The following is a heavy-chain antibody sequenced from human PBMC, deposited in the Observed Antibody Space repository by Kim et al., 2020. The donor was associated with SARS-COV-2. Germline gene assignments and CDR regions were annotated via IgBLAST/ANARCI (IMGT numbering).Heavy chain of an antibody. CDR3: ARGSGGIENYYGLYV. J-gene: IGHJ6*02. CDR1: GFKVDGYW. CDR2: INQDGAEK. V-gene: IGHV3-7*01. Sequence: GGSLRLSCAASGFKVDGYWMTWVRQAPGKGLEWVANINQDGAEKYYVDSLRGRFTVSRDNTKNSLYLHLNSLRAEDTAVYYCARGSGGIENYYGLYVWGQGTAVTVS. D-gene: IGHD3-16*01.